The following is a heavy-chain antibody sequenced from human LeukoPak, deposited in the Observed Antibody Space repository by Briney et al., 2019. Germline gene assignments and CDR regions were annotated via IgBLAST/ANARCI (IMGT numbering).Heavy chain of an antibody. Sequence: GSLNLSXAASGFTFSIYWMHWVRQAPGKGLVWVSRINSDGSSTSYADSVKGRFTISRDNAKNTLYLQMNSLRAEDTAVYYCARDEDWSGYYGAFDIWGQGTMVTVSS. V-gene: IGHV3-74*01. D-gene: IGHD3-3*01. CDR2: INSDGSST. CDR1: GFTFSIYW. CDR3: ARDEDWSGYYGAFDI. J-gene: IGHJ3*02.